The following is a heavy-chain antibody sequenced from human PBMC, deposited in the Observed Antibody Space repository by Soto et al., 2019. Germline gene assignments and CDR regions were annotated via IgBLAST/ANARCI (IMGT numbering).Heavy chain of an antibody. J-gene: IGHJ4*02. CDR2: IYYSGGT. Sequence: SEKRSLTCGGSGGSLSPGGYFWCWVRQPPRKGLEWIGYIYYSGGTYYNPSLKSRVTISVDRSKNQFSLKLSSVTAADTAVYYCARSTNDYGDRHWGQGTLVTSPQ. V-gene: IGHV4-30-2*01. D-gene: IGHD4-17*01. CDR3: ARSTNDYGDRH. CDR1: GGSLSPGGYF.